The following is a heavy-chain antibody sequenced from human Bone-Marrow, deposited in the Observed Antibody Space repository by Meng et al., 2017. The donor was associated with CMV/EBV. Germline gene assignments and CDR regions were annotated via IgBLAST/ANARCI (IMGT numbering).Heavy chain of an antibody. D-gene: IGHD1-26*01. CDR2: INHIGGT. CDR3: VSRYSWELFDF. CDR1: GGSFSVYY. V-gene: IGHV4-34*01. Sequence: LTCAVYGGSFSVYYWSWIRQPPGKGLEWSGEINHIGGTKYNPSLKSRVTISVDTSKNQFSLKLTSVTAADTAVYYCVSRYSWELFDFWGQGTLVTVSS. J-gene: IGHJ4*02.